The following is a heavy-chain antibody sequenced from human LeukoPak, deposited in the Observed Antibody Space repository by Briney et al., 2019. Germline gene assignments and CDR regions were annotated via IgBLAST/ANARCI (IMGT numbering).Heavy chain of an antibody. Sequence: GGSLRLSCAASGSTFSSYEMNWVRQAPGKGLEWVSYISSSGSTIYYADSVKGRFTISRDNAKNSLYLQMNSLRAEDTAVYYCARVMGIAVAGTDLDYWGQGTLVTVSS. CDR3: ARVMGIAVAGTDLDY. J-gene: IGHJ4*02. CDR1: GSTFSSYE. CDR2: ISSSGSTI. V-gene: IGHV3-48*03. D-gene: IGHD6-19*01.